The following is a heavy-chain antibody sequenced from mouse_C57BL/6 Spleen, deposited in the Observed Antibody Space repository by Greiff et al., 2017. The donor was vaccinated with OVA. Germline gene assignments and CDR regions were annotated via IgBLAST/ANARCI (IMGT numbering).Heavy chain of an antibody. CDR3: ARRSYVDYYAMDY. J-gene: IGHJ4*01. D-gene: IGHD1-1*01. V-gene: IGHV2-6*03. CDR1: GFSLTSYG. CDR2: IWSDGST. Sequence: VTLQESGPGLVAPSQSLSITCTVSGFSLTSYGVHWVRQPPGKGLEWLVVIWSDGSTTYNSALKSRLSISKDNSKSQVFLKMNSLQTDDTAMYYCARRSYVDYYAMDYWGQGTSVTVSS.